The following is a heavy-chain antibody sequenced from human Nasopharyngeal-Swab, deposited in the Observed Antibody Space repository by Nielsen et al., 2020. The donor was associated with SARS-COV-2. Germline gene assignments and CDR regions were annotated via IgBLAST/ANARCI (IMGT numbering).Heavy chain of an antibody. CDR1: GFTFSSYG. V-gene: IGHV3-33*01. J-gene: IGHJ4*02. D-gene: IGHD4-17*01. Sequence: GESLKISCAASGFTFSSYGMHWVRQAPGKGLEWVAVIWYDGSNKYYADSVKGRFTISRDNSKNTLYLQMNSLRAEDTAVYYCARDNTRTLLYGDYDCFDYWGQGTLVTVSS. CDR2: IWYDGSNK. CDR3: ARDNTRTLLYGDYDCFDY.